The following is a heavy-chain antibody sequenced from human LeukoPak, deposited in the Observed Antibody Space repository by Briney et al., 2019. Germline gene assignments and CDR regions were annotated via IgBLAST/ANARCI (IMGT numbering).Heavy chain of an antibody. Sequence: SVKVSCKASGFTFTSSAMQWVRQARGQRLEWIGWIVVGSGNTNYAQKFQERVTMTRDTSTSTVYMELSSLRSEDTAVYYCAGSIVGATAAFDYWGQGTLVTVSP. J-gene: IGHJ4*02. CDR2: IVVGSGNT. CDR1: GFTFTSSA. V-gene: IGHV1-58*02. CDR3: AGSIVGATAAFDY. D-gene: IGHD1-26*01.